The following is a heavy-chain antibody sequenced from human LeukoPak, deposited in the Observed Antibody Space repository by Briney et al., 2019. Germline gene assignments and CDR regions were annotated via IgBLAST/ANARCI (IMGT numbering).Heavy chain of an antibody. V-gene: IGHV3-53*04. Sequence: GGSLRLSCAASGFTVSSNYMSWVRQAPGKGLEWVSVIYSGGSTYYADSVKGRFTISRHKSKNTLYLQMNSLSAEDTAVYYCARAGYFDSSGHYSSFDYWGQGTLVTVSS. CDR3: ARAGYFDSSGHYSSFDY. D-gene: IGHD3-22*01. CDR1: GFTVSSNY. CDR2: IYSGGST. J-gene: IGHJ4*02.